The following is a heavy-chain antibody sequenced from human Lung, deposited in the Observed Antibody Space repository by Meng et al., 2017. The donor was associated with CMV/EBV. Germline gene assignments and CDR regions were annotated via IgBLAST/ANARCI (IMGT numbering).Heavy chain of an antibody. V-gene: IGHV3-15*01. CDR1: GFTFSNAW. J-gene: IGHJ6*02. CDR3: TTVLGTSYPYGTDV. D-gene: IGHD1-26*01. Sequence: GGSLRLXXAASGFTFSNAWMSWVRQAPGKGLEWVGRIKSKTDGGTTDYAAPVKVRFTISRDDSKNTLYPQMNSLKTEDTAVYYCTTVLGTSYPYGTDVWGQGXTVTAP. CDR2: IKSKTDGGTT.